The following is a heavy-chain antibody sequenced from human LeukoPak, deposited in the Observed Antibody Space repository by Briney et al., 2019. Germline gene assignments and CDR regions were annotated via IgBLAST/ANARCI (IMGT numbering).Heavy chain of an antibody. CDR1: GFTVSSNY. J-gene: IGHJ4*02. Sequence: GGSLRLSCAASGFTVSSNYMSWVRQAPGKRLEWVSVIYSGGSTYYANSVKGRFTISRDNSKNTLYLQMNSLRAEDTAVYYCARGGEQLGLDYWGQGTLVTVSS. V-gene: IGHV3-66*02. CDR2: IYSGGST. CDR3: ARGGEQLGLDY. D-gene: IGHD6-6*01.